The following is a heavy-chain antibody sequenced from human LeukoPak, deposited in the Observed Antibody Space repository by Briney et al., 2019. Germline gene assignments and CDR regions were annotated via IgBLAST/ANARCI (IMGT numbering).Heavy chain of an antibody. CDR1: GDSVSSNSAT. V-gene: IGHV6-1*01. Sequence: SQTLSLTCAISGDSVSSNSATWNWIRQSPSRGLEWLGRTYYRSKWFNEYAVSVKGRITINPDTSKNQFSLQLYSVTPEDTAVYFCARGTRGYVDYWGQGALVTVSS. CDR3: ARGTRGYVDY. J-gene: IGHJ4*02. D-gene: IGHD3/OR15-3a*01. CDR2: TYYRSKWFN.